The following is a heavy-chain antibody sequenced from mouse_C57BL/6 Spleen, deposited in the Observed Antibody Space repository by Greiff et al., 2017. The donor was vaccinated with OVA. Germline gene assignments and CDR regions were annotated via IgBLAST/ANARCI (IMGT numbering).Heavy chain of an antibody. D-gene: IGHD1-1*01. CDR3: ARGDYGSLHYVDY. J-gene: IGHJ2*01. CDR2: IDPGSGST. V-gene: IGHV1-55*01. Sequence: QVQLQQSGAELVKPGASVKMSCKASGYTFTSYWITWVKQRPGQGLEWIGDIDPGSGSTNYTEKFKSKATLTVATSSSTAYMQLSSLTSEDSAVYYCARGDYGSLHYVDYWGQGTTLTVAS. CDR1: GYTFTSYW.